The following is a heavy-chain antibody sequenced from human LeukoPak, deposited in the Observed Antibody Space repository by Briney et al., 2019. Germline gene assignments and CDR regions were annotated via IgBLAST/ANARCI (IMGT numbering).Heavy chain of an antibody. CDR2: IKQDGSEK. V-gene: IGHV3-7*01. J-gene: IGHJ5*02. CDR1: GFTFGDYA. CDR3: AGGGGNPSGGSFDP. Sequence: PGGSLRLSCTASGFTFGDYAISWVRQAPGKGLACVANIKQDGSEKYYVDSVKGRFTISRDNAKNSLFLQMNSLRAEDTAVYYCAGGGGNPSGGSFDPWGQGTLVTVSS. D-gene: IGHD4-23*01.